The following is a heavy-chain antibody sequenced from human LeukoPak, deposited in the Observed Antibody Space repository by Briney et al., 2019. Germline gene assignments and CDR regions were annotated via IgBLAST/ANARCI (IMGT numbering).Heavy chain of an antibody. CDR3: AGLTGDQKLRLGELPVDY. CDR2: INHSGST. V-gene: IGHV4-34*01. D-gene: IGHD3-16*01. Sequence: PSETLSLTYAVYGGSFSGYYWSWIRQPPGKGLEWIGEINHSGSTNYNPSLKSRVTISVDTSKNQFSLKLSSVTAADTAVYYCAGLTGDQKLRLGELPVDYWGQGTLVTVSS. CDR1: GGSFSGYY. J-gene: IGHJ4*02.